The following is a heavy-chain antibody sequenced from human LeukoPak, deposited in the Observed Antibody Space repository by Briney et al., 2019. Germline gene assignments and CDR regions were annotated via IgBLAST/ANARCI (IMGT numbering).Heavy chain of an antibody. CDR2: ISSSSSYI. J-gene: IGHJ6*02. CDR3: ARGPWLKEDYYYGMDV. Sequence: PGGSLRLSCAASGFTFSSYSTNWVRQAPGKGLEWVSSISSSSSYIYYADSVKGRFTISRDNAKNSLYLQMNSLRAEDTAVYYCARGPWLKEDYYYGMDVWGQGTTVTVSS. D-gene: IGHD5-12*01. V-gene: IGHV3-21*01. CDR1: GFTFSSYS.